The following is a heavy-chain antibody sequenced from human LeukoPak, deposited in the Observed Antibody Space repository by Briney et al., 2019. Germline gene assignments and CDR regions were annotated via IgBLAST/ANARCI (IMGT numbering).Heavy chain of an antibody. Sequence: SETLSLTCAVYGGSFSGYYWSWIRQPPGKGLEWIGEINHSGSTDYNPSLKSRVTISVDTSKNQFSLKLSSVTAADTAVYYCARGHYSSPYWGQGSLVTVSS. D-gene: IGHD6-13*01. V-gene: IGHV4-34*01. CDR2: INHSGST. CDR1: GGSFSGYY. CDR3: ARGHYSSPY. J-gene: IGHJ4*02.